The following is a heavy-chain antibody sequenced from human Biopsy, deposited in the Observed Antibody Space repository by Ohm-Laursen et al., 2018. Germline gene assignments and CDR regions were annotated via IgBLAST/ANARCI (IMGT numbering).Heavy chain of an antibody. CDR3: VGGQRGPPIGVTVPGDAFDL. CDR2: RIPYFNTI. V-gene: IGHV1-69*01. J-gene: IGHJ3*01. D-gene: IGHD2/OR15-2a*01. CDR1: GVTFDTYA. Sequence: SSVKVSCKASGVTFDTYAFGWVRQAPGQGLEWMGGRIPYFNTIYYARNFQGRAVITAYRSARTTDMQLSGLRPDDTAVYYCVGGQRGPPIGVTVPGDAFDLWGPGTRVTVSP.